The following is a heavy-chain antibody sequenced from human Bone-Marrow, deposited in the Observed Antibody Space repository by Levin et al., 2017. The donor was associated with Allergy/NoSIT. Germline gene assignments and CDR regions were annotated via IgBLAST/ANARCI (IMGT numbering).Heavy chain of an antibody. CDR3: AREAGWGGWSDY. CDR1: GFTFHSYP. D-gene: IGHD6-19*01. V-gene: IGHV3-23*01. CDR2: ISATAGST. J-gene: IGHJ4*02. Sequence: PGGSLRLSCAASGFTFHSYPMTWVRQAPGKGLEWVSAISATAGSTYYEDSVKGRFTISRDNSKNTAHLQMNNLRAEDTAVYYCAREAGWGGWSDYWGQGTLVTVSS.